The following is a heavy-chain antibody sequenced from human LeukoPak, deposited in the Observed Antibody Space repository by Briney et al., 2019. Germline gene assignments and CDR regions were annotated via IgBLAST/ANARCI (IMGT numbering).Heavy chain of an antibody. CDR2: IYHSHSARP. V-gene: IGHV4-38-2*02. Sequence: SETLSLTCTVSGYSITSGYYWGWIRQPPGMGLEWIASIYHSHSARPYHTPYLKSRLTISLATSKNPFPLKLNSVTAADTAVYYCARGREYSGYVFDYWGQGTLVTVSS. CDR1: GYSITSGYY. D-gene: IGHD5-12*01. CDR3: ARGREYSGYVFDY. J-gene: IGHJ4*02.